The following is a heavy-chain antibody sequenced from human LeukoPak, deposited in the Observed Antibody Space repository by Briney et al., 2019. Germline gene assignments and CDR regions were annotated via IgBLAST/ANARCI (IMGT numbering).Heavy chain of an antibody. J-gene: IGHJ4*02. CDR3: AIPREGLRNLRAFDY. CDR2: IYHSGST. D-gene: IGHD5-12*01. Sequence: SETLSLTCTVSGYSIISGYYWGWVRQPHGKGLEWIGIIYHSGSTYYNPSLKSRVTISVDTSKNQFSLKLSSVTAADTAVYYCAIPREGLRNLRAFDYWGQGTLVTVSS. CDR1: GYSIISGYY. V-gene: IGHV4-38-2*02.